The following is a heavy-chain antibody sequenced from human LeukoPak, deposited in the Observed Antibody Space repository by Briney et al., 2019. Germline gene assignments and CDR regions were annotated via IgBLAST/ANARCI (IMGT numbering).Heavy chain of an antibody. D-gene: IGHD3-22*01. J-gene: IGHJ4*02. CDR1: GGSTSSGGYY. CDR2: FYYSGST. CDR3: AMDSSGFGYFDY. V-gene: IGHV4-31*03. Sequence: SQTLSLTCTASGGSTSSGGYYWSWIRQHPGKGLEWIGYFYYSGSTYYNPSLKGRVTISVETSKNQFSLKLSSVTAADTAVYYCAMDSSGFGYFDYWGQGTLVTVSS.